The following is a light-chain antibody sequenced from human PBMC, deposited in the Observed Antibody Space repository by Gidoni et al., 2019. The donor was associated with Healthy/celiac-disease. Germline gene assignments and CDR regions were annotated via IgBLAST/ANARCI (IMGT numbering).Light chain of an antibody. J-gene: IGLJ2*01. CDR2: SNN. CDR1: SSNIGSNT. Sequence: QSVLTQPPSAFGTPGQRVTISCSGSSSNIGSNTVNWYQQLPGTAPKLLISSNNHRPSGVPDRFSGSKSGTSASLAISGLQSEDEADYYCAAWDDSLNGPVFGGGTKLTVL. V-gene: IGLV1-44*01. CDR3: AAWDDSLNGPV.